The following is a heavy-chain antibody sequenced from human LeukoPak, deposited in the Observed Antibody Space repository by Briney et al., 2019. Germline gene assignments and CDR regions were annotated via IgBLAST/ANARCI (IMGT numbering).Heavy chain of an antibody. V-gene: IGHV3-23*01. CDR1: GFTFSSYT. D-gene: IGHD3-22*01. Sequence: PGGSLRLSCAASGFTFSSYTINWVRQAPGKGLEWVSDIRGGGHRTNYTDSVKGRFTISRDNSRNTLHLQMKSLRAEDTAVYFFAKGVRYDNRDYYVNFFDYWGEGALVSVSS. CDR3: AKGVRYDNRDYYVNFFDY. CDR2: IRGGGHRT. J-gene: IGHJ4*02.